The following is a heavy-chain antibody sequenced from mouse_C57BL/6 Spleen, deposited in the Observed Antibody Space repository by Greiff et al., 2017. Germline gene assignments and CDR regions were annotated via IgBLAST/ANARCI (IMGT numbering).Heavy chain of an antibody. CDR2: IYPGNSDT. D-gene: IGHD1-1*01. CDR3: TRGDYGSSGASYAMDY. CDR1: GYTFTSYW. Sequence: VQLQQSGTVLARPGASVKMSCKTSGYTFTSYWMHWVKQRPGQGLEWIGAIYPGNSDTSYNQKFKGKAKLTAVTSASTAYMELSSLTNEDSAVYYCTRGDYGSSGASYAMDYWGQGTSVTVSS. V-gene: IGHV1-5*01. J-gene: IGHJ4*01.